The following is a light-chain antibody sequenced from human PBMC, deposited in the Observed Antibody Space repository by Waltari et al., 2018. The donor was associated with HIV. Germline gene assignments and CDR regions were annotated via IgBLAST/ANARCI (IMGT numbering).Light chain of an antibody. CDR3: GTWDSSLDAGV. CDR2: DNV. CDR1: SSNLPTNY. J-gene: IGLJ3*02. V-gene: IGLV1-51*01. Sequence: QSMLTQPPSVSAAPGQKVTISCSGSSSNLPTNYVSWYQHLPGAAPKLVIYDNVNRPSGSPDRFSGSRSGASATLVITGLQTGDEGDYYCGTWDSSLDAGVFGGGTKLTGL.